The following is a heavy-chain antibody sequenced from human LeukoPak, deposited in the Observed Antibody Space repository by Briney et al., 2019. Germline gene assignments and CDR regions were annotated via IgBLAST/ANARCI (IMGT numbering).Heavy chain of an antibody. CDR1: GGSVNGSNYN. CDR3: ARRMATGRFDP. CDR2: IYHSGYT. V-gene: IGHV4-39*01. J-gene: IGHJ5*02. D-gene: IGHD2-8*01. Sequence: SETLSLTCTVSGGSVNGSNYNCVWIRQPPGMGLEWIATIYHSGYTYYNPSLRSRVTTSVDTSKNQFFLNLDSVTVADTALYYCARRMATGRFDPWGQGTLVTVSS.